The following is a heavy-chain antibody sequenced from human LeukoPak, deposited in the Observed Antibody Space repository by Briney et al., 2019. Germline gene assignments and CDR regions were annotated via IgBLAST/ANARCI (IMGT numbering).Heavy chain of an antibody. D-gene: IGHD6-13*01. CDR1: GGSFSGYY. Sequence: PSETLSLTCAVYGGSFSGYYWSWIRQPPGKGLEWIGEINHSGSTNYNPSLKSRVTISVDTSKNQFSLKLSSVTAADTAVYYCARGGRSSSCDYWGQGTLVTVSS. J-gene: IGHJ4*02. V-gene: IGHV4-34*01. CDR3: ARGGRSSSCDY. CDR2: INHSGST.